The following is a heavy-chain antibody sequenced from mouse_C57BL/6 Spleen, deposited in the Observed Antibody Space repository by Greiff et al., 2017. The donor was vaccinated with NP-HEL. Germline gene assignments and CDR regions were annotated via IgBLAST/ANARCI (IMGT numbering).Heavy chain of an antibody. J-gene: IGHJ1*03. CDR2: ISYDGSN. D-gene: IGHD2-1*01. CDR1: GYSITSGYY. V-gene: IGHV3-6*01. Sequence: EVQLQESGPGLVKPSQSLSLTCSVTGYSITSGYYWNWIRQFPGNKLEWMGYISYDGSNNYNPSLKNRVSITRDTSKNQFFLKLNSVTTEDTATYYCARGTNYAWYFDVWGTGTTATVSS. CDR3: ARGTNYAWYFDV.